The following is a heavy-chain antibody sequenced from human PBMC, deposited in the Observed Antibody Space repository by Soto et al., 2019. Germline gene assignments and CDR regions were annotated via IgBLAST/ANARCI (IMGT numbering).Heavy chain of an antibody. Sequence: QVQLVESGGGVVQPGTSLRLSCAASGFTFSNYGMHWVRQAPGKGLEWVAVISYDERNKHYADSVKGRFTISRDNSKNTMYLQINSLRPDDTDVYYCAKDAPPNQQLDGRVDSWGQGTLVSVSS. V-gene: IGHV3-30*18. CDR3: AKDAPPNQQLDGRVDS. D-gene: IGHD6-13*01. CDR1: GFTFSNYG. CDR2: ISYDERNK. J-gene: IGHJ4*02.